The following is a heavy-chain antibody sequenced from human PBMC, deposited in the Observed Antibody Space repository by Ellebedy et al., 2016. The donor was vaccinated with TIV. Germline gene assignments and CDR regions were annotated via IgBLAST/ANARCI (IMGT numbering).Heavy chain of an antibody. V-gene: IGHV5-51*01. CDR3: ARLDYGSGSYLYYYYGMDV. J-gene: IGHJ6*02. D-gene: IGHD3-10*01. Sequence: KVSRKGSGYSFTSYWNGWVRQVPGKGLEWMGIIYPGDSDTRYSPSFQGQATISADKSISTAYLQLSSLKASDTAIYYCARLDYGSGSYLYYYYGMDVWGQGTTVTVSS. CDR1: GYSFTSYW. CDR2: IYPGDSDT.